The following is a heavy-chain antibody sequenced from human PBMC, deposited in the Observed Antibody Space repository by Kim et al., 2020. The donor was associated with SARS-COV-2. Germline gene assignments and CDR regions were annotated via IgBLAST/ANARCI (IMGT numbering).Heavy chain of an antibody. J-gene: IGHJ4*02. CDR3: ARAVRLWCGGDCPSGY. CDR2: INPSGGST. V-gene: IGHV1-46*01. CDR1: GYTFTSYY. D-gene: IGHD2-21*01. Sequence: ASVKVSCKASGYTFTSYYMHWVRQAPGQGLEWMGIINPSGGSTSYAQKFQGRVTMTRDTSTSTVYMELSSLRSEDTAVYYCARAVRLWCGGDCPSGYWGQGTLVTVSS.